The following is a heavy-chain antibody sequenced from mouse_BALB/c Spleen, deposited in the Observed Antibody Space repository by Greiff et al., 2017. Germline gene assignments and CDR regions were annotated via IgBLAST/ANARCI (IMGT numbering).Heavy chain of an antibody. CDR3: ATGTGFAY. Sequence: QVQLQQPGAELVKPGTSVKLSCKASGYNFTSYWINWVKLRPGQGLEWIGDIYPGSGSTNYNEKFKSKATLTVDTSSSTAYMQLSSLASEDSALYYCATGTGFAYWGQGTLVTVSA. V-gene: IGHV1-55*01. J-gene: IGHJ3*01. CDR2: IYPGSGST. CDR1: GYNFTSYW. D-gene: IGHD4-1*01.